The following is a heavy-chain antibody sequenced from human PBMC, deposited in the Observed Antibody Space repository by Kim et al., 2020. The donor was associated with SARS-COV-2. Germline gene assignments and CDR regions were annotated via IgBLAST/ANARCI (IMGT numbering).Heavy chain of an antibody. D-gene: IGHD2-21*02. CDR3: ARVGGDPDFPFDY. J-gene: IGHJ4*02. Sequence: YAQKFQGRVHMTRDTSTSTVYMELSSLRSEDTAVYYCARVGGDPDFPFDYWGQGTLVAVSS. V-gene: IGHV1-46*03.